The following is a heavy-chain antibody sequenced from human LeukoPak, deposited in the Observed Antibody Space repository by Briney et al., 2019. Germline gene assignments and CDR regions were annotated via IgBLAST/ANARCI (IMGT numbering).Heavy chain of an antibody. CDR1: GFTFSSFA. CDR3: ARESPAFDY. CDR2: ISSSGSTT. V-gene: IGHV3-23*01. Sequence: PGASLRLSCVDSGFTFSSFAMSWVRQAPGRGREWVSTISSSGSTTYYVDSVKGRFTISRDNSRNTLYLQMNSLRGEDTAVYYCARESPAFDYWGQGTLVTVS. J-gene: IGHJ4*02.